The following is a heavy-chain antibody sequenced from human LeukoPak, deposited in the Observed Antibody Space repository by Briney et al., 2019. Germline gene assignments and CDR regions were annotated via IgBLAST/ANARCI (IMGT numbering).Heavy chain of an antibody. D-gene: IGHD2-8*01. CDR3: ARFDCSNGVCYKVGYFQH. Sequence: GGSLRLSCAASGFTFTDHWMSWVRQTPGKGLEWVANIKEDGSEKFYVDAVKGRFTISRDNAKNSLYLQMNSLRAEDTAVYYCARFDCSNGVCYKVGYFQHWGQGTLVTVSS. J-gene: IGHJ1*01. V-gene: IGHV3-7*01. CDR1: GFTFTDHW. CDR2: IKEDGSEK.